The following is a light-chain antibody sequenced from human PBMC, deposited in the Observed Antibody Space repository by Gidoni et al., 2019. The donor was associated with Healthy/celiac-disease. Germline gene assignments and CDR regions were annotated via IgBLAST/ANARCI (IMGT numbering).Light chain of an antibody. J-gene: IGKJ4*01. V-gene: IGKV3-11*01. CDR2: VAS. CDR1: QSVSSY. Sequence: EIVLTQTPATLSLSPGDSSTLSFRDSQSVSSYLAWYQQKPRQAPRLLIDVASSCSTVIPAMFSGGGSGTDFTLTISSVDPEVCVFYYSQQRSNWLTFGGXTKVEIK. CDR3: QQRSNWLT.